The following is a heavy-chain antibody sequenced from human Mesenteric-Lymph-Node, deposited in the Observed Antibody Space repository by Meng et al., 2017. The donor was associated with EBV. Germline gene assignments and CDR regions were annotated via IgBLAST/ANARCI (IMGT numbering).Heavy chain of an antibody. CDR2: IFYSGST. CDR3: ARDWSGYYYFDY. CDR1: GGSISGYS. D-gene: IGHD3-3*01. J-gene: IGHJ4*02. V-gene: IGHV4-59*01. Sequence: QVQLQEAGPGRVKPSETRSLTCTVSGGSISGYSWSWIRQPPGKGLEWIGYIFYSGSTKYNPSLESRVTMSLETSKNQFSLKLSSVTAADTAVYYCARDWSGYYYFDYWGQGTLVTVSS.